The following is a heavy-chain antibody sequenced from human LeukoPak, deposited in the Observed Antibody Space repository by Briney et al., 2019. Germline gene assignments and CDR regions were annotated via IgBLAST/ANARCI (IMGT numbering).Heavy chain of an antibody. Sequence: ASVKVSCKASGYSFTGYYKHWVRQAPGQGLEWMGWINPNSGGTNYAQKFQGRVTMTRDTSISTAYMELSRLRSDDTAVYYCARGGGSSTSPEYWGQGTLVTVSS. V-gene: IGHV1-2*02. CDR2: INPNSGGT. CDR3: ARGGGSSTSPEY. D-gene: IGHD2-2*01. CDR1: GYSFTGYY. J-gene: IGHJ4*02.